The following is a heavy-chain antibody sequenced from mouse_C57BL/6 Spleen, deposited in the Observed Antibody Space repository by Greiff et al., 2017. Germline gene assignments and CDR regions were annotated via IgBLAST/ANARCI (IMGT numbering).Heavy chain of an antibody. J-gene: IGHJ4*01. CDR1: GYAFSSYW. Sequence: QVQLQQSGAELVKPGASVKISCKASGYAFSSYWMNWVKQRPGKGLEWIGQLYPGDGDTNYNGKFKGKATLTADKSSSTAYMQLSSLTSEDSAVYFCAIYYDYDVNYAMDYWGQGTSVTVSS. V-gene: IGHV1-80*01. D-gene: IGHD2-4*01. CDR2: LYPGDGDT. CDR3: AIYYDYDVNYAMDY.